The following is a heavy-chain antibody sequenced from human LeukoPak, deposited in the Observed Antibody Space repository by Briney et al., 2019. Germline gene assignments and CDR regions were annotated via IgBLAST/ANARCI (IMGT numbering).Heavy chain of an antibody. CDR1: GYTFTSYD. D-gene: IGHD6-6*01. V-gene: IGHV1-8*01. J-gene: IGHJ4*02. CDR2: LNPNSGNT. CDR3: TRGPSLQSSSSYNF. Sequence: ASVKVSCKASGYTFTSYDINWVRQATGQGREWMGWLNPNSGNTGYAQKSKDRVTMTRNTSISTANMELSSLSSEDTAIYYCTRGPSLQSSSSYNFWGQGTLVTVSS.